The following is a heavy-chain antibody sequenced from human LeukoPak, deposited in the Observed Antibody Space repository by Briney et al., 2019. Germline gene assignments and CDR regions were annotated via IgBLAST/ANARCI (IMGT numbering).Heavy chain of an antibody. Sequence: ASVKVSCKASGFTYTGYFMHWLRQATGQGPEWMGRIDPNSGGTNYALKFQGRVTMTRDTPITTAYMDLSRLRSDDTAVYYCARGPHDTANYFDQWGQGTLVSVSS. J-gene: IGHJ4*02. CDR1: GFTYTGYF. CDR2: IDPNSGGT. CDR3: ARGPHDTANYFDQ. D-gene: IGHD5-18*01. V-gene: IGHV1-2*06.